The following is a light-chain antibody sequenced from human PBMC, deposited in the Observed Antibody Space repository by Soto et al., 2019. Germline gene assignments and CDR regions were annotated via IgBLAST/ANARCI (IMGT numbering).Light chain of an antibody. CDR1: QSVASNY. CDR3: QQYGSSPWT. CDR2: AAS. Sequence: EIVLTQSPGTLSLSPGERVTLSCRASQSVASNYLAWYQQKPGQAPRLLIYAASGRATGIPDRFRGSESGTDFTLTISRLEPEDFAVYYSQQYGSSPWTFGQGTKVEIK. V-gene: IGKV3-20*01. J-gene: IGKJ1*01.